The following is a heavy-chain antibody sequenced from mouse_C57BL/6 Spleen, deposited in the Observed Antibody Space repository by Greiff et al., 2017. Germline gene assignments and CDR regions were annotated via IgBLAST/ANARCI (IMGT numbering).Heavy chain of an antibody. D-gene: IGHD1-1*01. CDR1: GYSFTGYY. J-gene: IGHJ4*01. Sequence: VHVKQSGPELVKPGASVKISCKASGYSFTGYYMNWVKQSPEKSLEWIGEINPSTGGTTYNQKFKAKATLTVDKSSSTAYMQLKSLTSEDSAVYYCARRVDYYGSSLLMDYWGQGTSVTVSS. CDR2: INPSTGGT. CDR3: ARRVDYYGSSLLMDY. V-gene: IGHV1-42*01.